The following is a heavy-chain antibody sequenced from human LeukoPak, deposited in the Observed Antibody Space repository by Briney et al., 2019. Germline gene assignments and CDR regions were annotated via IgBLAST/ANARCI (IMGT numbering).Heavy chain of an antibody. CDR3: ARDHSSGWYSDYFDY. CDR2: IWYDGSNK. Sequence: PGRSLRLSCAVSRFTFSRYGMHWVRQAPGKGLEWVAVIWYDGSNKYYADSVKGRFTISRDNSKNTLYLQMNSLRAEDTAVYYCARDHSSGWYSDYFDYWGQGTLVTVSS. V-gene: IGHV3-33*01. CDR1: RFTFSRYG. D-gene: IGHD6-19*01. J-gene: IGHJ4*02.